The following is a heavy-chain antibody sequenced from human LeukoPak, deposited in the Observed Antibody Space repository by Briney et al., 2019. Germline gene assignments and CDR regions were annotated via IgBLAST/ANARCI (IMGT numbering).Heavy chain of an antibody. V-gene: IGHV3-23*01. J-gene: IGHJ4*02. CDR3: AKDDAWLQYGN. CDR2: ISPNGVIT. D-gene: IGHD5-24*01. Sequence: GGTLRLSCAASGFTFSSYGMSWVRQAPGKGLEWVSGISPNGVITYYADSVKGRFTISRDNSKGTVYLQMNSLRPEDTAVYYCAKDDAWLQYGNWGRGTLVTVSS. CDR1: GFTFSSYG.